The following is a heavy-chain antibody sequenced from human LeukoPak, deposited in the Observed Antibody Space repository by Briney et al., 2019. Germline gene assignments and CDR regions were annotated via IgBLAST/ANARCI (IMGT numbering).Heavy chain of an antibody. CDR2: INPTSGGT. J-gene: IGHJ4*02. CDR1: GYTFTGYY. CDR3: ARDSYLESVITNLGGGY. Sequence: GASVKVSCKASGYTFTGYYMHWVRQAPGQGLEWMGWINPTSGGTSYAQKFQGRVTMTRDTSITTAYMELSRLRSDDPAVYYCARDSYLESVITNLGGGYWGQGTLVTVSS. D-gene: IGHD3-16*01. V-gene: IGHV1-2*02.